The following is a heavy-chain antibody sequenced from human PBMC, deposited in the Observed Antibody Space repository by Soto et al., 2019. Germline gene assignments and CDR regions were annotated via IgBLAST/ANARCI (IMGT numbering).Heavy chain of an antibody. CDR2: ISGGGSST. CDR1: GFTFSDYV. D-gene: IGHD1-1*01. Sequence: GGSLRLSCTASGFTFSDYVMSWVRQAPGRGLERVSAISGGGSSTFYADSVKGRFVISRDNSKNTIHLQLDSLRAEDTAVYFCARXQILQXEXXXDXWGQXXLVTVSS. CDR3: ARXQILQXEXXXDX. V-gene: IGHV3-23*01. J-gene: IGHJ4*02.